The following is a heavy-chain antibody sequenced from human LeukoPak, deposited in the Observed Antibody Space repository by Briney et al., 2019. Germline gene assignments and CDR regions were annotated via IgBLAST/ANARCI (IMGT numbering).Heavy chain of an antibody. J-gene: IGHJ2*01. V-gene: IGHV4-39*07. CDR1: GGSISSRSYY. CDR3: ARDPVYYDILTGYLPYSGYWYFDL. D-gene: IGHD3-9*01. CDR2: IYTSGST. Sequence: DPSETLSLTCTVSGGSISSRSYYWGWIRQPPGKGLEWIGRIYTSGSTNYNPSLKSRVTMSVDTSKNQFSLKLSSVTAADTAVYYCARDPVYYDILTGYLPYSGYWYFDLWGRGTLVTVSS.